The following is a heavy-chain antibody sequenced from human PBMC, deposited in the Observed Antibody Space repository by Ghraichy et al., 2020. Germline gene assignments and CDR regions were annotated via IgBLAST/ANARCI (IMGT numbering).Heavy chain of an antibody. Sequence: GESLNISCAVSGFTFRNYYMHWVRQGPGKGLVWVSRVSKDGTGTIYPDSVKGRFTISRDNAKNTVDLQMNSLRDEDTAIYYFVRDGDAYNFDYWGQGNLVTVSS. V-gene: IGHV3-74*01. CDR2: VSKDGTGT. J-gene: IGHJ4*02. CDR1: GFTFRNYY. CDR3: VRDGDAYNFDY. D-gene: IGHD5-24*01.